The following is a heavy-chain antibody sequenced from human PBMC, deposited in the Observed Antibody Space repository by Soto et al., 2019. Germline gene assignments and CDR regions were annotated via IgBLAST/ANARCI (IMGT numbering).Heavy chain of an antibody. Sequence: IFSLTCSVSADSIIIYYWSWVRQPPGKGLEWIGHIYYSGTHKYNPSLRSRLSISVDNSKNTLYLQMNSLRAEDTAVYYCASPSAARLWGQGTLVTVSS. CDR1: ADSIIIYY. CDR2: IYYSGTH. V-gene: IGHV4-59*12. CDR3: ASPSAARL. J-gene: IGHJ4*02. D-gene: IGHD6-25*01.